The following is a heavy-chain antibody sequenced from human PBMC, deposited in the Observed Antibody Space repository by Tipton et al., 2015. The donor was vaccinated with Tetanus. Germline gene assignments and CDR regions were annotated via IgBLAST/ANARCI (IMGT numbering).Heavy chain of an antibody. V-gene: IGHV4-31*03. CDR2: VYYSGST. CDR1: GGSVNSGRYY. J-gene: IGHJ5*02. D-gene: IGHD2-15*01. CDR3: ARVRRGCSGGGCYSSFDP. Sequence: TLSLTCTVSGGSVNSGRYYWTWIRQHPGKGLEWIGYVYYSGSTYYNPSLKSRVTISVDTSKNQFSLRLSSVTAADTAVYYCARVRRGCSGGGCYSSFDPWGQGSLVIVSS.